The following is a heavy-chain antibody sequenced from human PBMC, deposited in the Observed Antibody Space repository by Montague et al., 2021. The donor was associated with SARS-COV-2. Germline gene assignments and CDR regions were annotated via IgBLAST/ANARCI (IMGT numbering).Heavy chain of an antibody. Sequence: SETLSLTCTVSGDSTSCPNCYWGWIRQAPGKGLDWIGTIYNSGTTYYNPSFKSRLTISIDTSKNQFSLKLTSVTAADTAVYYCARHRNYGDHSLDNWFHPWGQGTLGTVSS. V-gene: IGHV4-39*01. CDR3: ARHRNYGDHSLDNWFHP. D-gene: IGHD4-17*01. J-gene: IGHJ5*02. CDR2: IYNSGTT. CDR1: GDSTSCPNCY.